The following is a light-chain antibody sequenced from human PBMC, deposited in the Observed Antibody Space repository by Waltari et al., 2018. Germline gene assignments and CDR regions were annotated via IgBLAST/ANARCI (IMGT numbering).Light chain of an antibody. J-gene: IGLJ2*01. CDR1: SLRSYY. CDR2: DKN. Sequence: SSELTQDPAVSVAMGQTVRITCQGDSLRSYYASWYQQRPGQAPLLVIYDKNNRPSGVPDRFSGSSSHNTGSLTSTGAQAEDEASYYCHSRDASGVAGSFGGGTKLTVL. V-gene: IGLV3-19*01. CDR3: HSRDASGVAGS.